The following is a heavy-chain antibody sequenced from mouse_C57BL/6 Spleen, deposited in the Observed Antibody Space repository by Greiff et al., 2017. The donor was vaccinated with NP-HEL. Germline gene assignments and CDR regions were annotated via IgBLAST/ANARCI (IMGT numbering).Heavy chain of an antibody. CDR2: INPSNGGT. J-gene: IGHJ4*01. Sequence: QVQLQQSGTELVKPGASVKLSCKASGYTFTSYWMHWVKQRPGQGLEWIGNINPSNGGTNYNEKFKSKATLTVDKSSSTAYMQLSSLTSEDSAVYYCARSAYDYDEGYAMDYWGQGTSVTVSS. CDR1: GYTFTSYW. D-gene: IGHD2-4*01. V-gene: IGHV1-53*01. CDR3: ARSAYDYDEGYAMDY.